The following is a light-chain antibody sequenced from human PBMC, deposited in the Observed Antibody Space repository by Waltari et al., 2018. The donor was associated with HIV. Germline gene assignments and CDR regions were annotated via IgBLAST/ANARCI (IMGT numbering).Light chain of an antibody. CDR1: SSDVGDYNY. J-gene: IGLJ3*02. V-gene: IGLV2-11*01. Sequence: QSALTQPHSVSGSPGQSVTLSCTGTSSDVGDYNYVSWYQRHPGKAPKLMIYDVTKRPSGVPDRFSGSKSGNTVSLTISGLQAEDDAEYYCCSYAGTWLFGGGTKLTVL. CDR3: CSYAGTWL. CDR2: DVT.